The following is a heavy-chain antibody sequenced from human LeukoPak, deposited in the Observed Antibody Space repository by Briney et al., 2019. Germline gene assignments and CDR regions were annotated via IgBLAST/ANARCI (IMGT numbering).Heavy chain of an antibody. CDR3: AKDRHSGSYFSPFDY. CDR1: GFTFSSYG. V-gene: IGHV3-23*01. J-gene: IGHJ4*02. D-gene: IGHD1-26*01. Sequence: GGSLRLSCAASGFTFSSYGMSWVRQAPGKGLEWVSAISSSGSTIYYADSVKGRFTISRDNAKNSLYLQMNSLRAEDTAVYYCAKDRHSGSYFSPFDYWGQGTLVTVSS. CDR2: ISSSGSTI.